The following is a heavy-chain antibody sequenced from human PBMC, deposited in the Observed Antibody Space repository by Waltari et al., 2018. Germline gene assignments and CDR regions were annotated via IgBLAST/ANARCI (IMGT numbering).Heavy chain of an antibody. J-gene: IGHJ6*02. CDR3: ARDQHYYGSGSYSDV. CDR1: GFTVSSNY. Sequence: EVQLVESGGGLIQPGGSLRLSCAASGFTVSSNYMSWVRQAPGKGLEWVSVSYSGGSTYYADSVKGRFTISRDNSKNTLYLQMNSLRAEDTAVYYCARDQHYYGSGSYSDVWGQGTTVTVSS. CDR2: SYSGGST. D-gene: IGHD3-10*01. V-gene: IGHV3-53*01.